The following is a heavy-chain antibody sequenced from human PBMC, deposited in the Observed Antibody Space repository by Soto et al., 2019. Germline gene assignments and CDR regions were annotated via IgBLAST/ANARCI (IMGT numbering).Heavy chain of an antibody. V-gene: IGHV3-33*01. CDR1: GFTFSSYG. CDR2: IWYDGSNK. J-gene: IGHJ4*02. D-gene: IGHD3-22*01. CDR3: ARGGIFYYDSSGALGY. Sequence: GGSLRLSCAASGFTFSSYGMHWVRQAPGKGLEWVAVIWYDGSNKYYADSVKGRFTISRDNSKNTLYLQMNSLRAEDTAVYYCARGGIFYYDSSGALGYWGQGTLVTVS.